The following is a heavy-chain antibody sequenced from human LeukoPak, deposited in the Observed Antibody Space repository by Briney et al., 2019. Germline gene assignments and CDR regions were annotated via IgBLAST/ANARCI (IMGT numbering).Heavy chain of an antibody. Sequence: GGSLRLSCAASGFTLSSYGMSWVRQAPGKGLEWVPTISGSGGSAYYADSVKGRLTISRDNSNNTLYLQMNSLRAEDTAVYFCAKPHTPYCSSGSCYLFDSWGQGTLVTVSS. CDR3: AKPHTPYCSSGSCYLFDS. CDR1: GFTLSSYG. D-gene: IGHD2-15*01. J-gene: IGHJ4*02. V-gene: IGHV3-23*01. CDR2: ISGSGGSA.